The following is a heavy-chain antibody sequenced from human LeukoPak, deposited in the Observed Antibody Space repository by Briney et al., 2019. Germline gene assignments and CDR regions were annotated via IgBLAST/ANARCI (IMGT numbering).Heavy chain of an antibody. V-gene: IGHV3-66*01. Sequence: GGSLRLSCAASGFTVSSNYMSWVRQAPGKGLEWVSVIYSGGSTYYADSVKGRFTISRDNSKNTLYLQMNSLRAKDTAVYYCARDRGYDSSGYYFRFDYWGQGTLVTVSS. J-gene: IGHJ4*02. D-gene: IGHD3-22*01. CDR2: IYSGGST. CDR3: ARDRGYDSSGYYFRFDY. CDR1: GFTVSSNY.